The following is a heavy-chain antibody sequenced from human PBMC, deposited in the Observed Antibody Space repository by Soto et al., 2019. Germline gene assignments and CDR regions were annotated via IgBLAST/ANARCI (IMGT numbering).Heavy chain of an antibody. CDR1: GFTFGNYA. CDR3: AKVPLSRRYFDY. Sequence: GGSLRLSCTASGFTFGNYAMSWVRQAPGKGLEWVSSISGNSGNTYFADSVKGRFTISRDNSKNTLYLQLNSLSADDTAVYYCAKVPLSRRYFDYWCQGTLVTVSS. J-gene: IGHJ4*02. D-gene: IGHD3-16*02. V-gene: IGHV3-23*01. CDR2: ISGNSGNT.